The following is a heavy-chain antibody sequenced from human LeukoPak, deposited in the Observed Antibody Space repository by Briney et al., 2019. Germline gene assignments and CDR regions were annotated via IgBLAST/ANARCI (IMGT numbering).Heavy chain of an antibody. D-gene: IGHD2-15*01. CDR1: GGSISSGGYY. CDR3: AREGNYCSGGSCYPGWFDP. V-gene: IGHV4-31*03. CDR2: IYYSGST. Sequence: SETLSLTCTVSGGSISSGGYYWSWIRQHPGKGLEWIGYIYYSGSTYYNPSLKSRVTISVDTSKNQFSLKLSSVTAADTAVYYCAREGNYCSGGSCYPGWFDPWGQGTLATVSS. J-gene: IGHJ5*02.